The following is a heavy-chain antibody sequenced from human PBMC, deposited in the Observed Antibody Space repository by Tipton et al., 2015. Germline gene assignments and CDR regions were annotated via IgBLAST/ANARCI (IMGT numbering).Heavy chain of an antibody. Sequence: VQLVQSGGGLIQPGGSLRLSCAASGFTVSTNYMSWVRQAPGKGLEWVSVIYGGGSTYYADSVKGRFTISRDNSKNTLYLQMNSLRAEDTAVYYCARETIVGATRGGRGYFDYWGQGTLVTVSA. V-gene: IGHV3-53*01. J-gene: IGHJ4*02. D-gene: IGHD1-26*01. CDR1: GFTVSTNY. CDR3: ARETIVGATRGGRGYFDY. CDR2: IYGGGST.